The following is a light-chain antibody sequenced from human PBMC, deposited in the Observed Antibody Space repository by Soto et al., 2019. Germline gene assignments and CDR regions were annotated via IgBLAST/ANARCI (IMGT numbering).Light chain of an antibody. CDR1: QSVSSY. CDR2: GAS. J-gene: IGKJ2*01. Sequence: EIVLTQSPATLSLSPGERATLSCRANQSVSSYLAWYQQKPGQAPRLLIHGASNRATGIPARFSGSGSGTDFSLTISSLESEDFAVYYCQHRGKWPRTFGQGTKLEIK. CDR3: QHRGKWPRT. V-gene: IGKV3-11*01.